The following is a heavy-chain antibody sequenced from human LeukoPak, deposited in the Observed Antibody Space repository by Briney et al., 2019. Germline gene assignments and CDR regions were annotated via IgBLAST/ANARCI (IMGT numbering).Heavy chain of an antibody. Sequence: ASVKVSCKVSGYTLTELSMHWVRQAPGKGLEWMGGFDPEDGETIYAQKFQGRVAMTEDTSTDTAYMELSSLRSEDTAVYYCATGRGYSGYARLFDYWGQGTLVTVSS. CDR2: FDPEDGET. D-gene: IGHD5-12*01. J-gene: IGHJ4*02. CDR3: ATGRGYSGYARLFDY. V-gene: IGHV1-24*01. CDR1: GYTLTELS.